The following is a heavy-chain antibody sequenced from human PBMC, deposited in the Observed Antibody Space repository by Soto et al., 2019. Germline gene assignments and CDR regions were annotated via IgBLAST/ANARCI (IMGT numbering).Heavy chain of an antibody. J-gene: IGHJ4*02. CDR2: VYHSKIP. D-gene: IGHD4-17*01. CDR3: ARESTMTTVTTAFDY. V-gene: IGHV4-38-2*02. Sequence: SETLSLTCTVSGYSISSGYYWGWIRQSPGKGLEWIGTVYHSKIPYYNPSLKSRVTISVDTSRNHFSLKLTSVTAADTAVYYCARESTMTTVTTAFDYWGQGTLVTVSS. CDR1: GYSISSGYY.